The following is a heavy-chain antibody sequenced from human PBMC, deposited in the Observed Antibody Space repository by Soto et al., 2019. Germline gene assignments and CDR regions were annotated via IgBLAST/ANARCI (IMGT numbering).Heavy chain of an antibody. D-gene: IGHD1-26*01. Sequence: ASWKVSCRASVYSCTSDAIHCGRQAPGQRLEWMGWINAGNGNTRYSQKFQGRVTITRDTSATTAYMELSSLKSEDTAVYYCARDTLVPPLRNWFAPWGQGTLVTVSS. J-gene: IGHJ5*02. V-gene: IGHV1-3*01. CDR2: INAGNGNT. CDR3: ARDTLVPPLRNWFAP. CDR1: VYSCTSDA.